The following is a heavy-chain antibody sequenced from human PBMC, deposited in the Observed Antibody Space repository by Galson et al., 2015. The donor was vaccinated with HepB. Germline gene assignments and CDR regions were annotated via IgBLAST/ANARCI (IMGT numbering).Heavy chain of an antibody. D-gene: IGHD3-22*01. V-gene: IGHV3-33*01. CDR2: IWYDGSNK. J-gene: IGHJ4*02. CDR1: GFTFSSYG. Sequence: SLRLSCAASGFTFSSYGMHWVRQAPGKGLEWVAVIWYDGSNKYYADSVKGRFTISRDNSKNTLYLQMNSLRAEDTAVYYCARETQPPRSGYYYPTLDYWGQGTLVTVSS. CDR3: ARETQPPRSGYYYPTLDY.